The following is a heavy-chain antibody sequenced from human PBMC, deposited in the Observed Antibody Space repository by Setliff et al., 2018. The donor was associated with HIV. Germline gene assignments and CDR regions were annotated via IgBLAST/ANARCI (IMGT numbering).Heavy chain of an antibody. V-gene: IGHV1-46*01. CDR3: ARAAYSSNWYNYFYYMDV. CDR2: VNPRGGST. D-gene: IGHD6-13*01. J-gene: IGHJ6*03. Sequence: ASVKVSCKASGYSFTTNYMHWVRQAPGQGLEWMGIVNPRGGSTNYAQKFQGRITMTRDTSTSTVYMELSRLRSEDTAVYYCARAAYSSNWYNYFYYMDVWGKGATVTVSS. CDR1: GYSFTTNY.